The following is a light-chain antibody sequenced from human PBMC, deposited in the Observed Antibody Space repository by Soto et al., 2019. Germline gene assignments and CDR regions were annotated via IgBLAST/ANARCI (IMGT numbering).Light chain of an antibody. V-gene: IGLV1-44*01. CDR2: SNN. CDR3: ATWDDSLNGRV. J-gene: IGLJ1*01. CDR1: SSNIGGNT. Sequence: QSALTQPPSAFGTPGQRVTISCSGSSSNIGGNTVNWYQQLPGMAPKLLIYSNNQRPSGVPDRFSGSKSGTSASLAISGLQSEDEADYYCATWDDSLNGRVFGTGTKVTVL.